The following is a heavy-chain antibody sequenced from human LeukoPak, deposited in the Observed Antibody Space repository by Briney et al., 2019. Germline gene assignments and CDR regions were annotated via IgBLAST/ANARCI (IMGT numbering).Heavy chain of an antibody. CDR3: ATPYSGGYHGLDI. CDR2: IYYSGST. Sequence: SETLSLTCTVSGGSISSSTYYWGWIRQPPGKGLEWIGGIYYSGSTYYNPSLKSRVTISVDTPKNQFSLKLNSVAAADTAVYYCATPYSGGYHGLDIWGQGTMVTVSS. V-gene: IGHV4-39*01. CDR1: GGSISSSTYY. J-gene: IGHJ3*02. D-gene: IGHD1-26*01.